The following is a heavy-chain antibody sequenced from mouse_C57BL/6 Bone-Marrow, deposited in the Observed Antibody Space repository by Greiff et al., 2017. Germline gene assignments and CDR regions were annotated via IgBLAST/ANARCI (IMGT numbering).Heavy chain of an antibody. Sequence: VKLQQPGAELVMPGASVKLSCKASGYTFTSYWMHWVKHRPGQGLEWIGAIDPSDSYTNYNHKFKGKSTLTVDKSSSTAYMQLSSLTSEDSAVYYCAREKSSPLEWYFDVWGTGTTVTVSS. CDR1: GYTFTSYW. CDR2: IDPSDSYT. V-gene: IGHV1-69*01. CDR3: AREKSSPLEWYFDV. J-gene: IGHJ1*03. D-gene: IGHD1-3*01.